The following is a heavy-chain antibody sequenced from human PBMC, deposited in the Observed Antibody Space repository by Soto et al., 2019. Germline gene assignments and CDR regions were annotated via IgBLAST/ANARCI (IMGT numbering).Heavy chain of an antibody. Sequence: QITLKESGPPLVQPTQPLTLTCTFSGFSLSTSGVGVGWIRQPPGKALEWLALIYWDDDKRYSPSLKSRLTITKDTSKNQVVLTMTNMDPVDTATYYCAHRRGFGELLIWGQGTLVTVSS. CDR2: IYWDDDK. J-gene: IGHJ4*02. CDR1: GFSLSTSGVG. D-gene: IGHD3-10*01. CDR3: AHRRGFGELLI. V-gene: IGHV2-5*02.